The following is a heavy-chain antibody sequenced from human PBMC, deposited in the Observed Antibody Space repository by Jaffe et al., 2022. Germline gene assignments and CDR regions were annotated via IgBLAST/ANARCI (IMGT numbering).Heavy chain of an antibody. CDR3: AKDGGPGQWLVPQPRYYMDV. V-gene: IGHV3-30*02. CDR1: GFTFSSYG. D-gene: IGHD6-19*01. Sequence: QVQLVESGGGVVQPGRSLRLSCAASGFTFSSYGMHWVRQAPGKGLEWVAFIRYDGSNKYYADSVKGRFTISRDNSKNTLYLQMNSLRAEDTAVYYCAKDGGPGQWLVPQPRYYMDVWGKGTTVTVSS. J-gene: IGHJ6*03. CDR2: IRYDGSNK.